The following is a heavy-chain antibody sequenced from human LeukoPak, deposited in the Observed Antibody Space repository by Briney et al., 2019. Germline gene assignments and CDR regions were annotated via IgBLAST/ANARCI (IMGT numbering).Heavy chain of an antibody. D-gene: IGHD2-15*01. Sequence: SETLSLTCTVSGGSISSYYWSWIRQPPGKGLEWIGYIYYSGSTNYNPSLKSRVTISVDTSKNQFSLKLSSVTAADTAVYCCARVLSGRDAFDIWGQGTMVTVSS. J-gene: IGHJ3*02. CDR1: GGSISSYY. CDR2: IYYSGST. CDR3: ARVLSGRDAFDI. V-gene: IGHV4-59*08.